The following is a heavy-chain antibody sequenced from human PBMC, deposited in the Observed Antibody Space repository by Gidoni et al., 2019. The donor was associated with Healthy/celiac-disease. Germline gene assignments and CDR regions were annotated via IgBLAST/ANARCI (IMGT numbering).Heavy chain of an antibody. CDR1: GFTFGSYS. D-gene: IGHD3-10*01. V-gene: IGHV3-21*01. CDR2: ISSSSSYI. Sequence: EVQLVESGGGLVKPGGSLRLACAAYGFTFGSYSMNWVRQAPGKGLVWVSSISSSSSYIYYADSVKGRFTISRDNAKNSLYLQMNSLRAEDTAVYYCARNMVRGVFDYWGQGTLVTVSS. J-gene: IGHJ4*02. CDR3: ARNMVRGVFDY.